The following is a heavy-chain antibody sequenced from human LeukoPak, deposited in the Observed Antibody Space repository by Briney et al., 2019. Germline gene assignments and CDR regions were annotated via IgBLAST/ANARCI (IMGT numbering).Heavy chain of an antibody. CDR1: GYTFTSYD. Sequence: ASVKVSCKASGYTFTSYDINWVRQATGQGLEWMGWMNPNSGNTGYAQKFQGRVTITGNTSISTAYIELSSLRSEDTAVYYCARAVCSGSCYFDYWGQGTLVTVSS. CDR2: MNPNSGNT. J-gene: IGHJ4*02. D-gene: IGHD2-15*01. CDR3: ARAVCSGSCYFDY. V-gene: IGHV1-8*03.